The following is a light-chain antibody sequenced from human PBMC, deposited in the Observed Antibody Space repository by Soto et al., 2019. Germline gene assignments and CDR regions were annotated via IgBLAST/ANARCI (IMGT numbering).Light chain of an antibody. CDR1: QSLLHSNGYNY. J-gene: IGKJ2*01. CDR2: SNS. CDR3: MQALQTPRT. V-gene: IGKV2-28*01. Sequence: DIEMTQSPLSLSVTPGEPASISCRSSQSLLHSNGYNYLDWYLQKPGQSPQLLISSNSNRASGVPDRFSGSGSGTDFTLKISNVEAADVGVYYCMQALQTPRTFGQGTKLEIK.